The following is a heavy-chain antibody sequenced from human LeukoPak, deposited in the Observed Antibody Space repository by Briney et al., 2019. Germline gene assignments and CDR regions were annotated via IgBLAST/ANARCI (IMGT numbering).Heavy chain of an antibody. CDR1: GGSISNYY. CDR3: ARAERFYYESGSYYRLGWFDP. V-gene: IGHV4-4*08. J-gene: IGHJ5*02. CDR2: IYSSGSP. Sequence: PSETLSLTCSVSGGSISNYYWSWIRQSPGKGLEWIGYIYSSGSPTYNPSHKSRVIMSVDRSKGQFSLNLNSVTAADTAVYYCARAERFYYESGSYYRLGWFDPWGQGTLVTVSS. D-gene: IGHD3-10*01.